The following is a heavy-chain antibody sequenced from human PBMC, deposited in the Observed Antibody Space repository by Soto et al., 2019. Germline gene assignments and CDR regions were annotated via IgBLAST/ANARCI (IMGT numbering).Heavy chain of an antibody. CDR3: AKDKVLRFLEWSTTDV. Sequence: GGSLRLSCAASGFTFSSYAMSWVRQAPGKGLEWVSAISGSGGSTYYADSVKGRFTISRDNSKNTLYLQMNSLRAEDTAVYYCAKDKVLRFLEWSTTDVWGQGTTVTVSS. D-gene: IGHD3-3*01. CDR1: GFTFSSYA. V-gene: IGHV3-23*01. J-gene: IGHJ6*02. CDR2: ISGSGGST.